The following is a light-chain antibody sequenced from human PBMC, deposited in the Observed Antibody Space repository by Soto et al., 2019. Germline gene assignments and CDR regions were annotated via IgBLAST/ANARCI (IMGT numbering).Light chain of an antibody. CDR3: QSYDSSLSAVV. CDR1: SSNIGAGYD. CDR2: DNS. Sequence: QSVLTQPPSVSGAPGQRVTISCTGSSSNIGAGYDVHWYQQLPGTAPKLLIYDNSNRPSGVPGRLSGSKSGTSASLAITGLQADDEADYYCQSYDSSLSAVVFGGGTKLTVL. V-gene: IGLV1-40*01. J-gene: IGLJ2*01.